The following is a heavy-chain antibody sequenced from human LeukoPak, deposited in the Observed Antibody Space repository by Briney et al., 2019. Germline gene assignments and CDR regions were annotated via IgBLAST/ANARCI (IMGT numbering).Heavy chain of an antibody. CDR1: GGSISSYY. D-gene: IGHD3-22*01. CDR2: INHSGST. J-gene: IGHJ4*02. Sequence: PSETLSLTCTVSGGSISSYYWSWIRQPPGKGLEWIGEINHSGSTNYNPSLKSRVTISVDTSKNQFSLKLSSVTAADTAVYYCARGRRGYDSSGYPIVPFDYWGQGTLVTVSS. V-gene: IGHV4-34*01. CDR3: ARGRRGYDSSGYPIVPFDY.